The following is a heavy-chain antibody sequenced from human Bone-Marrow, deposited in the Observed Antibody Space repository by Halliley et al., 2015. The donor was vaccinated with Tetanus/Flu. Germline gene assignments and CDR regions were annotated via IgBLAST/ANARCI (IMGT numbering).Heavy chain of an antibody. CDR3: ARHGSIAVAGTYYHYYGMDV. Sequence: YPGASDTYYGPSFQGQVTFSADKSVSTAYLQWSSLKASDTAMYYCARHGSIAVAGTYYHYYGMDVWGQGTTVTVSS. J-gene: IGHJ6*02. V-gene: IGHV5-51*01. D-gene: IGHD6-19*01. CDR2: YPGASDT.